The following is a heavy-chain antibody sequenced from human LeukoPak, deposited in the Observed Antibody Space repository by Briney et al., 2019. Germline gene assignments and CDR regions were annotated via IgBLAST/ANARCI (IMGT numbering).Heavy chain of an antibody. D-gene: IGHD6-19*01. J-gene: IGHJ4*02. CDR1: GFTFSGYA. Sequence: PGGSLRLSCAASGFTFSGYAMYWVRQAPGKGLEWVTFISYDGSNKYYTDFVKGRFTISRDDSKSTLYLQMNSLRAEDTAVYYCARGSPPDYWGQGTLVTVSS. CDR3: ARGSPPDY. CDR2: ISYDGSNK. V-gene: IGHV3-30*04.